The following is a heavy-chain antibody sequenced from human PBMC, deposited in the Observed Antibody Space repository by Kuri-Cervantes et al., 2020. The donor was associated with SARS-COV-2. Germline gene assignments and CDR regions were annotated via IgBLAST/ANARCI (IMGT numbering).Heavy chain of an antibody. CDR2: VSPTGAST. D-gene: IGHD6-19*01. CDR3: AKSLPAGTWSFDY. J-gene: IGHJ4*02. V-gene: IGHV3-23*01. CDR1: GFTFSSYG. Sequence: ETLSLTCAASGFTFSSYGMHWVRQAPGKGLEWVSSVSPTGASTQDADSVQGRFTISRDNSKNTVFLQMNSLRAEDTALYYCAKSLPAGTWSFDYWGPGTLVTVSS.